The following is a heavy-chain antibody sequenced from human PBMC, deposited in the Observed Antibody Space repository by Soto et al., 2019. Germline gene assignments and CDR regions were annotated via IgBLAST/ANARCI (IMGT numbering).Heavy chain of an antibody. D-gene: IGHD5-18*01. CDR3: AGGRRYSYGYGLDG. CDR1: GDTFINYA. J-gene: IGHJ6*02. V-gene: IGHV1-69*12. Sequence: QVQLVQSGAEVTKPGASVKVSCTASGDTFINYAISWVRQAPGQGLEWMGGIIPIFGTANYAQKFQGRVTISADASTSTAYMELSSLRSEDTAVYYCAGGRRYSYGYGLDGWGQGTRVTVSS. CDR2: IIPIFGTA.